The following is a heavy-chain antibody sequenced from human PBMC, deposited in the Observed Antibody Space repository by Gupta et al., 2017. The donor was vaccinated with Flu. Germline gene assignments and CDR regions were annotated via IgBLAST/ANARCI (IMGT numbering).Heavy chain of an antibody. CDR2: INPNSGGT. D-gene: IGHD1-7*01. Sequence: TGYYMHWVREAPGQGLEWMGRINPNSGGTNYAQKLQGRVTMTRDTSISTAYMELSRMSSDETAVYYCARSLTGTTRYMDVWGKGTTVTVSS. CDR1: TGYY. J-gene: IGHJ6*03. V-gene: IGHV1-2*06. CDR3: ARSLTGTTRYMDV.